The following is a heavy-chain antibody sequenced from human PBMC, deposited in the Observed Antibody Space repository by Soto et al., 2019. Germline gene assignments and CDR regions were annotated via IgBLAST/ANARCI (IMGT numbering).Heavy chain of an antibody. CDR1: GYTFTGYY. CDR3: ARAIAAAGSPLYNWFDP. J-gene: IGHJ5*02. Sequence: GASVKVSCKASGYTFTGYYMHWVRQAPGQGLEWMGWINPNSGGTNYAQKFQGWVTMTRDTSISTAYMELSRLRSDDTAVYYCARAIAAAGSPLYNWFDPWGQGTLVTVSS. D-gene: IGHD6-13*01. CDR2: INPNSGGT. V-gene: IGHV1-2*04.